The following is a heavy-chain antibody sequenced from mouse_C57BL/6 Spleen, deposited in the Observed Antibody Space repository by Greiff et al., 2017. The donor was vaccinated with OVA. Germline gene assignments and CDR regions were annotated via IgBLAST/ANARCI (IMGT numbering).Heavy chain of an antibody. V-gene: IGHV6-3*01. J-gene: IGHJ3*01. Sequence: EVMLVESGGGLVQPGGSMKLSCVASGFTFSNYWMNWVRQSPEKGLEWVAQIRLKSDNHATHYAESVKGRFTISRDDSKNSVYLQMNNLRADDTGIYYCTVWDAFAYWGQGTLVTVSA. CDR1: GFTFSNYW. D-gene: IGHD4-1*01. CDR3: TVWDAFAY. CDR2: IRLKSDNHAT.